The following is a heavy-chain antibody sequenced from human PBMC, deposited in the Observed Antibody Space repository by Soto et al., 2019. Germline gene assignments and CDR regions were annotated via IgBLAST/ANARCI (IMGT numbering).Heavy chain of an antibody. CDR1: GFTFSSYG. J-gene: IGHJ4*02. CDR2: ISYDGSNK. CDR3: AKDVGFGELSRIFDY. V-gene: IGHV3-30*18. D-gene: IGHD3-10*01. Sequence: QVQLVESGGGVVQPGRSLRLSCAASGFTFSSYGMHWVRQAPGKGLEWVAVISYDGSNKYYADSVKGRFTISRDNSKNTLYLKMNSLRAEDTAVYYCAKDVGFGELSRIFDYGGQGTLVTVSS.